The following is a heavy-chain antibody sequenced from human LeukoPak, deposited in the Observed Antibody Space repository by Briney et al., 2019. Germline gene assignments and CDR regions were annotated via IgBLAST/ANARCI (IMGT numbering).Heavy chain of an antibody. Sequence: GRSLRLSCAASGFTFRNYPMHWVRQAPGKGLEWVSGISGSGGSTYYADPVKGRFTISRDNSKNTLYLQMNSLRAEDTAVYYCAKWRTAMDYWGQGTLVTVSS. J-gene: IGHJ4*02. D-gene: IGHD2-21*02. CDR1: GFTFRNYP. CDR3: AKWRTAMDY. CDR2: ISGSGGST. V-gene: IGHV3-23*01.